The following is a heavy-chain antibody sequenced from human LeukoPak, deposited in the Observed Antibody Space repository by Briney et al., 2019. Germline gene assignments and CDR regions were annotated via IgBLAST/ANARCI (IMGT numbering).Heavy chain of an antibody. D-gene: IGHD6-19*01. CDR1: GFTFDDYA. J-gene: IGHJ4*02. Sequence: GGSLRLSCAASGFTFDDYAMHWVRQAPGKGLEWVSGISWNSGSIGYADSVKGRFTISRDNAKNSLYLQINSLRAEDTALYYCAKDWLESVAGIDYWGQGTLVTVSS. CDR2: ISWNSGSI. V-gene: IGHV3-9*01. CDR3: AKDWLESVAGIDY.